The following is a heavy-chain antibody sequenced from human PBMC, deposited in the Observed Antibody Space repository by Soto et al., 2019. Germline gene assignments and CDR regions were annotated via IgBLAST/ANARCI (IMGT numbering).Heavy chain of an antibody. CDR3: AKYRILAAAGTPDSNWFDP. J-gene: IGHJ5*02. Sequence: PGGSLRLSCAASGFTFSSYAMSWVRQAPGKGLEWVSAISGSGGSTYYADSVKGRFTISRDNSKNTLYLQMNSLRAEDTAVYYCAKYRILAAAGTPDSNWFDPWGQGTLVTVSA. CDR2: ISGSGGST. CDR1: GFTFSSYA. V-gene: IGHV3-23*01. D-gene: IGHD6-13*01.